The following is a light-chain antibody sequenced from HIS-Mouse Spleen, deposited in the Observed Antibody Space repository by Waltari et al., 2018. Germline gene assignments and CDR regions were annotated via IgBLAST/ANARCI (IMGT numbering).Light chain of an antibody. CDR3: QVWDSSSDHVV. CDR1: NVGSKS. Sequence: SYVLTQPPSVSVAPGKTARITCGGNNVGSKSVNWDQQKPGQAPGLVVYDDSDRPSGIPERFSGSNSGNTATLTISRVEAGDEADYYCQVWDSSSDHVVFGGGTKLTVL. CDR2: DDS. V-gene: IGLV3-21*03. J-gene: IGLJ2*01.